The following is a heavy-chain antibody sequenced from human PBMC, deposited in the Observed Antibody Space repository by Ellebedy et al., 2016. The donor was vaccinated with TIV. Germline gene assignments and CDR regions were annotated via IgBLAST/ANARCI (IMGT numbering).Heavy chain of an antibody. Sequence: SETLSLXXAVYGGSFSGYYWSWIRQPPGKGLEWIGEINHSGSTNYNPSPKSRVTISVDTSKNQFSLKLSSVTAADTAVYYCARAGGNGYNPVAYWGQGTLVTVSS. CDR1: GGSFSGYY. J-gene: IGHJ4*02. CDR2: INHSGST. D-gene: IGHD5-24*01. CDR3: ARAGGNGYNPVAY. V-gene: IGHV4-34*01.